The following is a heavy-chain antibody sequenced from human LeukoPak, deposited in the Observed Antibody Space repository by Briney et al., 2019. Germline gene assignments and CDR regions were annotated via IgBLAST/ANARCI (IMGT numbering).Heavy chain of an antibody. CDR2: IKQGGSEK. CDR3: AARYYDYVWGSYRFDY. V-gene: IGHV3-7*01. CDR1: GFTFSSYW. J-gene: IGHJ4*02. Sequence: GGSLRLSCAASGFTFSSYWMSWVRQAPGKGLEWVANIKQGGSEKYYVDSVKGRFTISRDNAKNSLYLQMNSLRAEDTAVYYCAARYYDYVWGSYRFDYWGQGTLVTVSS. D-gene: IGHD3-16*02.